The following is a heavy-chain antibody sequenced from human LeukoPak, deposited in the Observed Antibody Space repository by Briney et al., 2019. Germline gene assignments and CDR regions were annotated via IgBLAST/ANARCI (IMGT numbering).Heavy chain of an antibody. CDR2: ISWNSGSI. Sequence: PGGSLRLSCAASGFTFDDYAMHWVRQAPGKGLEWVSGISWNSGSIGYADSVKGRFTISRDNAKNSLYLQMNSLRAEDTALYYCAKGARSYSSGWYVVYYFDYWGQGTRVTVSS. CDR3: AKGARSYSSGWYVVYYFDY. D-gene: IGHD6-19*01. J-gene: IGHJ4*02. V-gene: IGHV3-9*01. CDR1: GFTFDDYA.